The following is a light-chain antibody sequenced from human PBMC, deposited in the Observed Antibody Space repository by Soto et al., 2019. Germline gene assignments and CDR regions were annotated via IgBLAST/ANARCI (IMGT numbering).Light chain of an antibody. Sequence: QSALTQPRSVSGSPGQSVTISCTGTSSDVGAYNYVSWYQQHPGKAPKLMIYDVTKRPSGVPDRFSGSKSGNTASLTISGLQAADEADYYCCSYAGSQVVFGGGTKLTVL. CDR3: CSYAGSQVV. CDR2: DVT. J-gene: IGLJ2*01. CDR1: SSDVGAYNY. V-gene: IGLV2-11*01.